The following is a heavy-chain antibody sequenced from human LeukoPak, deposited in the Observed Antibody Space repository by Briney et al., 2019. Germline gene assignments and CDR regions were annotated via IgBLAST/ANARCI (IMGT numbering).Heavy chain of an antibody. V-gene: IGHV5-51*01. CDR3: ARHAVYFGSGNRAFDI. J-gene: IGHJ3*02. CDR2: INPGDSDT. CDR1: GYTFTSFW. D-gene: IGHD3-10*01. Sequence: HGESLKISCKASGYTFTSFWIGWVRQMPGKGLEWMAIINPGDSDTRYSPSFQGQVTISADKSISTAYLQWSSLKASDTAMYYCARHAVYFGSGNRAFDIWGQGTMVTVSS.